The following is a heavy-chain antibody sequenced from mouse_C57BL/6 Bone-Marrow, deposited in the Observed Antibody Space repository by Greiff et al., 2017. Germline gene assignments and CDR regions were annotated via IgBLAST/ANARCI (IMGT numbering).Heavy chain of an antibody. CDR3: ARPAQATGYAMDY. V-gene: IGHV1-55*01. CDR1: GYTFTSYW. D-gene: IGHD3-2*02. J-gene: IGHJ4*01. Sequence: QVQLKQPGAELVKPGASVKMSCKASGYTFTSYWITWVKQRPGQGLEWIGDIYPGSGSTNYNEKFKSKATLTVDTSSSTAYMQLSSLTSEDSAVYYCARPAQATGYAMDYWGQGTSVTVSS. CDR2: IYPGSGST.